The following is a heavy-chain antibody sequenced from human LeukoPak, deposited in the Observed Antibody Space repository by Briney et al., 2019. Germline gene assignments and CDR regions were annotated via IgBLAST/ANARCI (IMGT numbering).Heavy chain of an antibody. CDR3: AKDLHEIAADY. V-gene: IGHV3-74*01. Sequence: PGGSLRLSCEASGFTFSSFWMHWVRQAPGKGLVWVARIKGDCITTNYADPAKGRFTVSRDNAKNTVYLQMNSLRAEDTAVYYCAKDLHEIAADYWGQGTLVTVAS. D-gene: IGHD2-21*01. J-gene: IGHJ4*02. CDR2: IKGDCITT. CDR1: GFTFSSFW.